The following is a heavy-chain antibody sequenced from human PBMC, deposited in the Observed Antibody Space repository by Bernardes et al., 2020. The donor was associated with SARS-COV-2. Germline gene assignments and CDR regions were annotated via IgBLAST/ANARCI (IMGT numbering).Heavy chain of an antibody. D-gene: IGHD3-22*01. Sequence: SETLSLTCTVSGGSISSGGYYWSWIRQHPGKGLEWIGYIYYSGSTNYNPSLKSRVTLSVDTSKNQFSLNLRSLTAADTAVYYCARGTNSVNMILVVIGFTVYFDYWGQGTLVTVSS. CDR3: ARGTNSVNMILVVIGFTVYFDY. V-gene: IGHV4-31*03. CDR2: IYYSGST. CDR1: GGSISSGGYY. J-gene: IGHJ4*02.